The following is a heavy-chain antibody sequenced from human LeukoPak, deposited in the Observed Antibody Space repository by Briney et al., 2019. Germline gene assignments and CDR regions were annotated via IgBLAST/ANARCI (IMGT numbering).Heavy chain of an antibody. CDR2: IYSGGST. Sequence: GGSLRLSCAASGFSVSNNYMSWVRQAPGKGLEWVSVIYSGGSTFYADSVKGRFTISRDNSKNTLYLQMNSLRAEDTAVYYCASDSYSPEYFQHWGQGALVTVSS. J-gene: IGHJ1*01. CDR1: GFSVSNNY. V-gene: IGHV3-66*01. D-gene: IGHD2-15*01. CDR3: ASDSYSPEYFQH.